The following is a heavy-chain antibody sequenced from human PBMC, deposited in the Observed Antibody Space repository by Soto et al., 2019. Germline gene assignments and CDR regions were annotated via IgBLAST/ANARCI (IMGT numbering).Heavy chain of an antibody. CDR1: GDSISRGGYY. J-gene: IGHJ5*01. CDR2: IYHTGST. V-gene: IGHV4-31*03. CDR3: VREGAGGYGLGWFDP. Sequence: QVQLQESGAGLVKPSQTLSLTCTVSGDSISRGGYYYNWIRHLPGKGLEWIGYIYHTGSTNYNPSPKSRFTISVDTSKNKLSLYLSSVTAADPAGYYCVREGAGGYGLGWFDPWGQGTLVTVSS. D-gene: IGHD2-15*01.